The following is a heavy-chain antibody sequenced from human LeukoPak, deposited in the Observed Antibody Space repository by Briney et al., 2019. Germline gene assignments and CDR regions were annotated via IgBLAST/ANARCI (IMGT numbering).Heavy chain of an antibody. J-gene: IGHJ4*02. V-gene: IGHV1-69*04. Sequence: SVKVSCKASGDTFSRSAISWVRQAPGPGLEWMGRIIPILGTVKYAQKFQGRVTIIADRSTNTAYMEPSSLRSEDTAVYYCARDLVIAGTNYYFDDWGQGTLVTVSS. CDR3: ARDLVIAGTNYYFDD. CDR2: IIPILGTV. CDR1: GDTFSRSA. D-gene: IGHD2-15*01.